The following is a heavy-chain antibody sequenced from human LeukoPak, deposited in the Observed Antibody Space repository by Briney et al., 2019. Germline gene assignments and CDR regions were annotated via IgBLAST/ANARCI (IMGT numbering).Heavy chain of an antibody. J-gene: IGHJ4*02. CDR3: ASLYDSGSYLVDY. CDR2: INPNSGGT. D-gene: IGHD1-26*01. Sequence: ASVKVSRKASGYTFTGYYMHWVRQAPGQGLEWMGWINPNSGGTNYAQKFQGRVTMTRDTSISTAYMELSRLRSDDTAVYYCASLYDSGSYLVDYWGQGTLVTVSS. CDR1: GYTFTGYY. V-gene: IGHV1-2*02.